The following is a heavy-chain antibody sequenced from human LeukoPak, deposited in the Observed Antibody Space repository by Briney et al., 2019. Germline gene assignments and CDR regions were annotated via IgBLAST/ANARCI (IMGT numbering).Heavy chain of an antibody. CDR2: IYYSGST. CDR3: ARPDYDSSGTDY. Sequence: SETLSLTCTVSSGSIISYYWSWIRQPPGKGLEWIGYIYYSGSTNYNPSLKSRVTISVGTSKNQFSLKLSSVTAADTAVYYCARPDYDSSGTDYWGQGTLVTVSS. CDR1: SGSIISYY. V-gene: IGHV4-59*08. D-gene: IGHD3-22*01. J-gene: IGHJ4*02.